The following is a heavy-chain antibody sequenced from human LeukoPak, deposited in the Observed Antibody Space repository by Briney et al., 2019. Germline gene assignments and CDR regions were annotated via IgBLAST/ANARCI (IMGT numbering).Heavy chain of an antibody. D-gene: IGHD1-26*01. Sequence: SETLSLTCTVSGGFTSTYFWSWIRQPAGKALEWIGRIYTSGTTNYNPSLKSRVTTSIDTSKNQFSLRLSSVTAADTAVYYCARGVLASGIGWFDPWGQGSLVTVSS. CDR3: ARGVLASGIGWFDP. CDR2: IYTSGTT. CDR1: GGFTSTYF. J-gene: IGHJ5*02. V-gene: IGHV4-4*07.